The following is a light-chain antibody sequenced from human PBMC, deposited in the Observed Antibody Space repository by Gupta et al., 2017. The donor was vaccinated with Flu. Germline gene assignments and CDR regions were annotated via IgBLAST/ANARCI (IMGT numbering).Light chain of an antibody. J-gene: IGKJ2*01. CDR1: QSLLHSNGYNY. V-gene: IGKV2-28*01. CDR2: LGS. Sequence: ISCRSSQSLLHSNGYNYLDWYLQKPGQSPQLLIYLGSNRASGVPDRFSGSGSGTDFSLKISRVEAEDVGVYYCMQALQTPITFGQGTKLEIK. CDR3: MQALQTPIT.